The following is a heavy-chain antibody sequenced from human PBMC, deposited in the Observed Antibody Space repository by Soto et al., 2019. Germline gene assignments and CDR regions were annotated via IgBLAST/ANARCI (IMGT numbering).Heavy chain of an antibody. J-gene: IGHJ3*02. CDR2: IGTAGDT. D-gene: IGHD5-18*01. V-gene: IGHV3-13*01. Sequence: GGSLRLSCEASGFTFSSYDMHWVRQATGKGLEWVSDIGTAGDTYYPGSVKGRFTISRENAKNSLYLQMNSLRAGDTAVYYCARGFGIYSYVYGGAFDIWGQGTMVTVSS. CDR1: GFTFSSYD. CDR3: ARGFGIYSYVYGGAFDI.